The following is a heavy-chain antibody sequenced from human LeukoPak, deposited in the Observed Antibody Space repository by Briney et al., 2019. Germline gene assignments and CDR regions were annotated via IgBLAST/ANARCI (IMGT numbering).Heavy chain of an antibody. D-gene: IGHD6-19*01. Sequence: PGGSLRLSCTASKFTFSNYAMSWVRQAPGKGLEWVSVISGSGGSTYYADSVKGRFTISRDNSKDTLFLQMNSLRTEDTAVYYCAKDFIAVAAEWFFDIWGQGTMVTVSS. CDR2: ISGSGGST. V-gene: IGHV3-23*01. CDR3: AKDFIAVAAEWFFDI. CDR1: KFTFSNYA. J-gene: IGHJ3*02.